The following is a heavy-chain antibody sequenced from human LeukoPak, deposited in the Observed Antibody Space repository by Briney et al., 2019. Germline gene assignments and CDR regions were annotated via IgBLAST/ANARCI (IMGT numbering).Heavy chain of an antibody. J-gene: IGHJ5*02. CDR3: ARGQTRTTVTTDWFDP. Sequence: PSETLSLTCTVSGGSISSYYWSWIRQPPGKGLEWIGYIYYSGSTNYNPSLKSRVTISVDTSKNQFSLKLSSVTAADTAVYYCARGQTRTTVTTDWFDPWGQGTLVTVSS. CDR1: GGSISSYY. CDR2: IYYSGST. V-gene: IGHV4-59*08. D-gene: IGHD4-17*01.